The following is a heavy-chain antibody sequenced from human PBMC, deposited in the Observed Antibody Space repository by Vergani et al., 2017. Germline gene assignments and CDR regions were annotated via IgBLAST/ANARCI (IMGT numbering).Heavy chain of an antibody. J-gene: IGHJ3*02. V-gene: IGHV1-69*06. CDR2: IIPIFGTA. CDR1: GGTFSSYA. Sequence: QVQLVQSGAEVKKPGSSVKVSCKASGGTFSSYAIIWVRQAPGQGLEWMGGIIPIFGTANYAQKFQGRVTITADKSTSTAYRELRSLRSEDTAVYYCARDYFSSSWFIDAFEIWGQGTMVTVSS. CDR3: ARDYFSSSWFIDAFEI. D-gene: IGHD6-13*01.